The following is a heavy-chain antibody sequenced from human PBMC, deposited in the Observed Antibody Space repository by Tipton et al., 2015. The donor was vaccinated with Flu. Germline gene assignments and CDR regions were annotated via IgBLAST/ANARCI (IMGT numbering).Heavy chain of an antibody. J-gene: IGHJ4*02. CDR3: ASAISYYDFWSGYHPFDY. CDR2: IYYSGST. D-gene: IGHD3-3*01. CDR1: GGSISSYY. V-gene: IGHV4-59*01. Sequence: LRLSCTVSGGSISSYYWSWIRQPPGKGLEWIGYIYYSGSTNYNPSLKSRVTISVDTSKNQFSLKLSSVTAADTAVYYCASAISYYDFWSGYHPFDYWGQGTLVTVSS.